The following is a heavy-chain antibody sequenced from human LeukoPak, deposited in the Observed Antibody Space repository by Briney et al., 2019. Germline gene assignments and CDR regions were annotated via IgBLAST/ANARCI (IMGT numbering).Heavy chain of an antibody. CDR2: ISSSSSTI. D-gene: IGHD6-19*01. CDR1: GFTFSSYS. Sequence: PGGSLRLSCAASGFTFSSYSMNWVRQAPGKGLEWVSYISSSSSTIYYADSVKGRFTISRDNAKNSLYLQMNSLRAEDTAVYYCARVGQWLVQDYYYYYGMDVWGQGTTVTVSS. J-gene: IGHJ6*02. CDR3: ARVGQWLVQDYYYYYGMDV. V-gene: IGHV3-48*04.